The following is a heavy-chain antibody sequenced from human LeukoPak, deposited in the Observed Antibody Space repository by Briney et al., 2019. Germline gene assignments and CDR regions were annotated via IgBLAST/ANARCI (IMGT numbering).Heavy chain of an antibody. CDR3: AKVYCSGGSCYPDY. V-gene: IGHV3-30*18. Sequence: GGSLRLSCAASGFTFSSYGMHWVRQAPGKGLEWVAVISYDGSNKYYADSVKGRFTISRDNSKNTLYLQMNSLRAEDTAVYYCAKVYCSGGSCYPDYWGQGTLVTVSS. D-gene: IGHD2-15*01. J-gene: IGHJ4*02. CDR1: GFTFSSYG. CDR2: ISYDGSNK.